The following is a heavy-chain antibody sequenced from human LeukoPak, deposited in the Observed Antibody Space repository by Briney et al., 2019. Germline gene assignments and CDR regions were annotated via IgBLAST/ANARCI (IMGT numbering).Heavy chain of an antibody. J-gene: IGHJ4*02. V-gene: IGHV3-23*01. CDR1: GFSFSYYA. CDR2: IGYRGGSI. D-gene: IGHD3-3*01. CDR3: ARILSQWSGYWD. Sequence: GGSLRLSCAASGFSFSYYAMSWVRQAPWKGLEWVSIIGYRGGSIYYAHSVQGRFTISRDNSKNTLSLQMNSLRAEDTAMYYCARILSQWSGYWDWGQGTLVTVSS.